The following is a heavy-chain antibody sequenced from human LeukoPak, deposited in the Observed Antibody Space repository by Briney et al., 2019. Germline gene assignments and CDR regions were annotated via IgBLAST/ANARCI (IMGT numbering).Heavy chain of an antibody. CDR1: GYTFTNYY. J-gene: IGHJ5*02. D-gene: IGHD3-10*01. V-gene: IGHV1-18*04. Sequence: GASVKVSCKASGYTFTNYYMHWVRQAPGQGLEWMGWISAYNGNTNYAQKLQGRVTMTTDTSTSTAYMELRSLRSDDTAVYYCARGTRGTTMVRGIDSAHWFDPWGQGTLVTVSS. CDR3: ARGTRGTTMVRGIDSAHWFDP. CDR2: ISAYNGNT.